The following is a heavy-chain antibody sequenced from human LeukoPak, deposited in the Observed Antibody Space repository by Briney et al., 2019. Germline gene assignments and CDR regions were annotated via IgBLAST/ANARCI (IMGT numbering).Heavy chain of an antibody. J-gene: IGHJ5*02. CDR1: GGTFSSYA. D-gene: IGHD2-8*01. Sequence: GASVKVSCKASGGTFSSYAISWVRQAPGQELEWMGGIIPIFGTANYAQKFQGRVTITADESTSTAYMELSSLRSEDTAVYYCARSTVLMVYAISWFDPWGQGTLVTVSS. CDR3: ARSTVLMVYAISWFDP. CDR2: IIPIFGTA. V-gene: IGHV1-69*13.